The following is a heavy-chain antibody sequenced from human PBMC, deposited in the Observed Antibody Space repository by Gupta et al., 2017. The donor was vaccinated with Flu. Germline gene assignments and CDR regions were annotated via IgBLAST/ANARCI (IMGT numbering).Heavy chain of an antibody. J-gene: IGHJ6*02. CDR2: ISSSSSTI. D-gene: IGHD3-3*01. CDR1: GFTFSSYS. V-gene: IGHV3-48*02. Sequence: EVQLVESGGGLVQPGGSLRLSCAASGFTFSSYSMNWVRQPPGKGLEWVSYISSSSSTIYYADSVKGRFTISRDNAKNSLYLQMNSLRDEDTAVYYCASSRHNTIFGVVTVHYGMDVWGQGTTVTVSS. CDR3: ASSRHNTIFGVVTVHYGMDV.